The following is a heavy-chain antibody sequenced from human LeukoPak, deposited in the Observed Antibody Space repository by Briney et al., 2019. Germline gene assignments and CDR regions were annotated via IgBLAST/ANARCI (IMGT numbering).Heavy chain of an antibody. V-gene: IGHV4-61*02. CDR1: GGSISSGSYY. Sequence: SQTLSLTWTVSGGSISSGSYYWGWIRQPAVNGLEWIGRIYTSGSTNYNPSLKSRVTISVDTSKNQFSLKLSSVTAADTAVYYCARQLPGGWFDPWGQGTLVTVSS. J-gene: IGHJ5*02. D-gene: IGHD2-8*02. CDR3: ARQLPGGWFDP. CDR2: IYTSGST.